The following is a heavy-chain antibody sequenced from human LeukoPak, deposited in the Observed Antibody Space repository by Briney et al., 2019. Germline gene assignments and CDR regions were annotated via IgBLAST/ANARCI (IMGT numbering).Heavy chain of an antibody. CDR1: GFTFDDYA. D-gene: IGHD2-2*02. Sequence: GRSLRLSCAASGFTFDDYAMHWVRQAPGMGLEWVSGISWNSGSIGYADSVKGRFTISRDNAKNSLYLQMNSLRAEDTALYYCAKDSYCSSTSCYNGFDYWGQGTLVTVSS. V-gene: IGHV3-9*01. CDR2: ISWNSGSI. J-gene: IGHJ4*02. CDR3: AKDSYCSSTSCYNGFDY.